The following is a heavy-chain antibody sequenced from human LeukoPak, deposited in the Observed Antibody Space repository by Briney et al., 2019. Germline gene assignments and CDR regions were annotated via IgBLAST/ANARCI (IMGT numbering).Heavy chain of an antibody. Sequence: SETLSLTCTVSGGSLSSCSFYWGWIRQPPGKGLEWVGCIYYSGSTYYNPSLKRRVTISVDTSKNQFCLKLSSVTAADTAVYYCARVSGLTIFGVVTLVDYWGQGTLVTVSS. CDR1: GGSLSSCSFY. D-gene: IGHD3-3*01. J-gene: IGHJ4*02. CDR2: IYYSGST. V-gene: IGHV4-39*07. CDR3: ARVSGLTIFGVVTLVDY.